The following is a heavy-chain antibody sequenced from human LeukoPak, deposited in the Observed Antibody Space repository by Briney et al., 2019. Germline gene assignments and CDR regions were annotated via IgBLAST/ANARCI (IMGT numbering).Heavy chain of an antibody. CDR2: ISDVGDA. D-gene: IGHD3-3*01. CDR3: AKDGLDFWSGYHPNNAFDY. Sequence: GGSLRLSCAASGFAFSSYAMTWVRQAPGKGLEWVSAISDVGDAKYADSVKGRFTVSRDNSKNTLYLQMNSLRAEDTAVYYCAKDGLDFWSGYHPNNAFDYWGQGTLVTVSS. V-gene: IGHV3-23*01. CDR1: GFAFSSYA. J-gene: IGHJ4*02.